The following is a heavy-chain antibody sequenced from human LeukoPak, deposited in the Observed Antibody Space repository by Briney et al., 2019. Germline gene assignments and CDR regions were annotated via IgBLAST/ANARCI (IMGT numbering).Heavy chain of an antibody. J-gene: IGHJ6*03. CDR3: ARVIAAAGTKGLYYYYYYYMDV. CDR1: GGSISSCY. V-gene: IGHV4-59*01. D-gene: IGHD6-13*01. CDR2: IYYSGST. Sequence: SETLSLTCTVSGGSISSCYWSWIRQPPGKGLEWIGYIYYSGSTNYNPSLKSRVTISVDTSKNQFSLKLSSVTAADTAVYYCARVIAAAGTKGLYYYYYYYMDVWGKGTTVTVSS.